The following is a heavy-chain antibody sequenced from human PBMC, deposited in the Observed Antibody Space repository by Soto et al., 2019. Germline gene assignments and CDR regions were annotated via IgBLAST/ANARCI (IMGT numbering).Heavy chain of an antibody. V-gene: IGHV3-21*01. CDR2: ISSSSNYI. D-gene: IGHD1-7*01. CDR1: GFTFSSYD. Sequence: PGGSLRLSCAASGFTFSSYDMNWVRQAPGKGLEWVSSISSSSNYIYYADSVKGRFTISRDNAKKSLYLQMNSLRAEDTAVYYCARDPGTTPPYYFDYWGQGTLVTV. CDR3: ARDPGTTPPYYFDY. J-gene: IGHJ4*02.